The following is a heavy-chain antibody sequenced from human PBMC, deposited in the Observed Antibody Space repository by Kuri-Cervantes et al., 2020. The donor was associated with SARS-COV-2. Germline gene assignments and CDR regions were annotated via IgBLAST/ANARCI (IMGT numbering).Heavy chain of an antibody. CDR2: ISYDGSNK. V-gene: IGHV3-30*18. CDR1: GFTFSSYD. Sequence: GESLKISCAASGFTFSSYDMHWVRQAPGKGLEWVAVISYDGSNKYYADSVKGRFTISRDNSKNTLYLQMNSLRAEDTAVYYCAKEYYYDSSGSLGYWGQGTLVTVSS. J-gene: IGHJ4*02. D-gene: IGHD3-22*01. CDR3: AKEYYYDSSGSLGY.